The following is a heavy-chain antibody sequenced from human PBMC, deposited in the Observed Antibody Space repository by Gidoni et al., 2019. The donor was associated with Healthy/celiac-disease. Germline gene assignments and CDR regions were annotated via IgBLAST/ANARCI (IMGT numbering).Heavy chain of an antibody. CDR3: ASSATVTTYSWFDP. Sequence: QVQLVESGGGVVQPGRSLRLSCAASGFTFSSYAMHWVRQAPGKGLEWVAVISYDGSNKYYADSVKGRFTISRDNSKNTLYLQMNSLRAEDTAVYYCASSATVTTYSWFDPWGQGTLVTVSS. J-gene: IGHJ5*02. V-gene: IGHV3-30-3*01. CDR1: GFTFSSYA. D-gene: IGHD4-17*01. CDR2: ISYDGSNK.